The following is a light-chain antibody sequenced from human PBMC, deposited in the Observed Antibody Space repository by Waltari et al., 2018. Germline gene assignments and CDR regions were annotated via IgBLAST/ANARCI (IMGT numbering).Light chain of an antibody. V-gene: IGKV1-NL1*01. CDR3: QQYYDSYS. J-gene: IGKJ2*01. Sequence: IQMTQSPSSLSASVGDRVTITCRASQGISNALAWYQQQPGKAPKLLLYAASRLESGVPSMFSGSGSWTYFTLTLSSLQPEDFATYHGQQYYDSYSFGHVTSLQI. CDR1: QGISNA. CDR2: AAS.